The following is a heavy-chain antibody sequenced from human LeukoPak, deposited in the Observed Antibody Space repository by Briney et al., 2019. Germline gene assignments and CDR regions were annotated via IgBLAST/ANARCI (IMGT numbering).Heavy chain of an antibody. D-gene: IGHD1-26*01. CDR1: GYSFTSYW. V-gene: IGHV5-51*01. CDR2: IYPGDSES. CDR3: ARHDRIAGAFDI. J-gene: IGHJ3*02. Sequence: GESLKIPCKGSGYSFTSYWIGWVRQMPGKGLEWMGIIYPGDSESRYNPSFQGQVTFSADKSISTAYLQWSSLKASDIAMYYCARHDRIAGAFDIWGQGTMVTVSS.